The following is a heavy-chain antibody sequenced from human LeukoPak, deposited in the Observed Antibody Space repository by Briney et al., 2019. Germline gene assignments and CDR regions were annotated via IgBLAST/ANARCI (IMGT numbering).Heavy chain of an antibody. D-gene: IGHD6-6*01. V-gene: IGHV4-34*01. CDR2: INHSGST. CDR3: ARRGSSSPVDY. J-gene: IGHJ4*02. CDR1: GGSFSGYY. Sequence: SETLSLTCGVYGGSFSGYYWSWIRQPPGKGLEWIGEINHSGSTNYNPSLKSRVTISVDTSKNQFSLKLSSVTAADTAVYYCARRGSSSPVDYWGQGTLVTVSS.